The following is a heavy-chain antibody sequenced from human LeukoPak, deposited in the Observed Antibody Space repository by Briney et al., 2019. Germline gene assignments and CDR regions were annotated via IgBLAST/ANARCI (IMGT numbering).Heavy chain of an antibody. CDR2: IYPADSDT. J-gene: IGHJ3*02. CDR1: GYNFTTYW. Sequence: GESLKISCKGSGYNFTTYWIGWVRQMPGKGLEWMGVIYPADSDTKYSPSFQGQVTISADKSISTAYLQWSSLKASDTAMYYCARWGIVGATRDRRDDAFDIWGQGTMVTVSS. V-gene: IGHV5-51*01. CDR3: ARWGIVGATRDRRDDAFDI. D-gene: IGHD1-26*01.